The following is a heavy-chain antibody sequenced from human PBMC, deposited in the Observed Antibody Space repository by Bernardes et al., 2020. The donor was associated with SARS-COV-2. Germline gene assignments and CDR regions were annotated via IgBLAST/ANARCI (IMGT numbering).Heavy chain of an antibody. CDR3: AKYRISGYRSYPIWYYGMDV. Sequence: GGSLRLSCAASGFTFSSYAMSWVRQAPGKGLEWVSAISGSGGSTYYADSVKGRFTISRDNSKNTLYLQMNSLRAEDTAVYYCAKYRISGYRSYPIWYYGMDVWGQGTTVTVSS. CDR1: GFTFSSYA. D-gene: IGHD1-26*01. V-gene: IGHV3-23*01. J-gene: IGHJ6*02. CDR2: ISGSGGST.